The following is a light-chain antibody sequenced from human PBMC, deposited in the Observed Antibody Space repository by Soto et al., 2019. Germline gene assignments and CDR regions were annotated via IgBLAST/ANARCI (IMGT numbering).Light chain of an antibody. CDR1: SFNIGGNS. CDR2: SND. V-gene: IGLV1-44*01. J-gene: IGLJ3*02. CDR3: ATWDDSDTLHGHWV. Sequence: QAVVTQPPSASGTPGQWVSISCSGSSFNIGGNSVNWYQQLPGMTPKLLIYSNDQRPSGVPDRFSGSKSGTSASLAIRGLQSEDEANYYCATWDDSDTLHGHWVFGGGTKLTVL.